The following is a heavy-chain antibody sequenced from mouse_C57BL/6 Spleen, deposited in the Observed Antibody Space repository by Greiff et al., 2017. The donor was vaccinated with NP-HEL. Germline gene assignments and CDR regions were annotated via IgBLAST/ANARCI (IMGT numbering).Heavy chain of an antibody. CDR3: AREGIYYDYDGYFDV. D-gene: IGHD2-4*01. Sequence: VQLQQSGAELVRPGASVKLSCKASGYTFTDYYINWVKQRPGQGLEWIARIYPGSGNTYYNEKFKGKATLTAEKSSSTAYMQLSSLTSEDSAVYFCAREGIYYDYDGYFDVWGTWTTVTVSS. CDR2: IYPGSGNT. V-gene: IGHV1-76*01. J-gene: IGHJ1*03. CDR1: GYTFTDYY.